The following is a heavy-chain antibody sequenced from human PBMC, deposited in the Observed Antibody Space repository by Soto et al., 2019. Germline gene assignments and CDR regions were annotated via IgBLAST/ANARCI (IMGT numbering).Heavy chain of an antibody. CDR3: ARDRGYCSSTSCFGNWFDP. Sequence: QVQLVQSGAEVKKPGSSVKVSCKASGGTFSSYAISWVRQAPGQGLEWMGGIIPIFGTANYAQKFQGRVTITAAKSTSTAYMELSSLRSEDTAVYYCARDRGYCSSTSCFGNWFDPWGQGTLVTVSS. D-gene: IGHD2-2*01. V-gene: IGHV1-69*06. CDR2: IIPIFGTA. J-gene: IGHJ5*02. CDR1: GGTFSSYA.